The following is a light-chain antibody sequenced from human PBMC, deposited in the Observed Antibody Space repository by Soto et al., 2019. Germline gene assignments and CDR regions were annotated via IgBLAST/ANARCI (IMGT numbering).Light chain of an antibody. V-gene: IGKV1-5*01. J-gene: IGKJ2*01. CDR3: QQYNSYSPYT. CDR2: DAS. Sequence: DIQMTQSPSTLSASVGDRVTITCRASQSISRWLAWYQQKPGKAPTLLIYDASTLESGVPSRFSGSGSGKDFTLNIRSLQPDDFANYYCQQYNSYSPYTFGQGTKVDIK. CDR1: QSISRW.